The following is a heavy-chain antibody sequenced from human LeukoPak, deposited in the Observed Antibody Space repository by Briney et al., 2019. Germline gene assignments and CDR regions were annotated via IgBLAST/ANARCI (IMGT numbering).Heavy chain of an antibody. CDR3: ARHCSSTSCSLNDY. CDR1: GFTVSSNY. Sequence: GGSLRLSWAASGFTVSSNYMSWVRQAPGKGLEWVSVIYSGGSTYYADSVKGRFTISRDNSKNTLYLQMNSLRAEDTAVYYCARHCSSTSCSLNDYWGQGTLVTVSS. J-gene: IGHJ4*02. CDR2: IYSGGST. V-gene: IGHV3-66*04. D-gene: IGHD2-2*01.